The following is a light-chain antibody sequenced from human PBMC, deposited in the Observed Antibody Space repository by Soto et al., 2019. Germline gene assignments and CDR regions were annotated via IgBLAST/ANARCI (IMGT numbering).Light chain of an antibody. J-gene: IGKJ2*01. CDR3: QQYGSSPRT. CDR1: QSVSSSY. CDR2: GES. V-gene: IGKV3-20*01. Sequence: IVLTQSPCTLSLSPGERATLSCRASQSVSSSYLAWYQQKPGPAPRLLLYGESSRATGITDRFSGSGAGTEFTLTISRLEPEDFSVYYCQQYGSSPRTFGQGTKLEIK.